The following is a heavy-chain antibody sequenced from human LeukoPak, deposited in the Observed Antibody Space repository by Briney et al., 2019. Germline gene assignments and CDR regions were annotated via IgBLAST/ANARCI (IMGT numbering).Heavy chain of an antibody. Sequence: GGSLRLSCTASGLTFSTSGFNWVRQAPGKGLEWVASIGPTGSDRYHADSIKGRFTFSRDNANNFLYLQMNSLRAEDTAVYYCATETNGRHYDYWGQGTLLTVSS. D-gene: IGHD1-14*01. CDR3: ATETNGRHYDY. CDR2: IGPTGSDR. J-gene: IGHJ4*02. V-gene: IGHV3-21*06. CDR1: GLTFSTSG.